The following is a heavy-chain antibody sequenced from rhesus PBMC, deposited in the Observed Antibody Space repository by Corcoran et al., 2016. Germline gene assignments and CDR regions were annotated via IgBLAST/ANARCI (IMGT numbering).Heavy chain of an antibody. CDR3: ARLEGSTDFDY. V-gene: IGHV4-73*01. Sequence: QVQLQQWGEGLVKPSETLSLTCAVYGGSISGYYYWSWIRQPPGKGLEWIGYNYGSGGSTEYNPSPRSRCTISIDTSKNQFSLKLSAGTAADTAVYYCARLEGSTDFDYWGQGVLVTVSS. J-gene: IGHJ4*01. CDR2: NYGSGGST. D-gene: IGHD4-29*01. CDR1: GGSISGYYY.